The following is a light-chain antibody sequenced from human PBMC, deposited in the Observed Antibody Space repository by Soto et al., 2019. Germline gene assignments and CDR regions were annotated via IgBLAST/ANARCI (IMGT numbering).Light chain of an antibody. Sequence: DIVMTQSPLSLSVTPGQPGSISCKYSQSLLHGDGPTRLYWCLQRPGQSPQLLISQVFNRFSGVPERFSGSGSGTDFILKISRVEAEDVGVYFCMQSIELPRTFGQGTKVEIK. V-gene: IGKV2D-29*02. CDR3: MQSIELPRT. CDR2: QVF. J-gene: IGKJ1*01. CDR1: QSLLHGDGPTR.